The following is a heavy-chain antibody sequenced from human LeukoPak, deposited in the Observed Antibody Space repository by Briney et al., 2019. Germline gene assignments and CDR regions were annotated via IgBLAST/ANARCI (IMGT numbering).Heavy chain of an antibody. V-gene: IGHV4-34*01. CDR2: SNDSGGT. CDR3: ARFPEYSSSSGMAVATC. CDR1: GGTFSGYY. J-gene: IGHJ4*02. Sequence: PSETLSLTCAVYGGTFSGYYWSWIRQPPGKRLEWVGESNDSGGTNYNPSLKSRVTISADKSKNQVSLKLTSVTAADTAVYYCARFPEYSSSSGMAVATCWGQGTLVTVSS. D-gene: IGHD6-6*01.